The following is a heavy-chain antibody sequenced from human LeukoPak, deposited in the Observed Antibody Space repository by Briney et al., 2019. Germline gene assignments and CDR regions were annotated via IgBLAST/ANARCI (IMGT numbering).Heavy chain of an antibody. J-gene: IGHJ6*02. V-gene: IGHV3-21*01. D-gene: IGHD3-22*01. CDR3: ARAIHNYYDSSGYYSPLYYYGMDV. CDR1: GFTFSSYS. Sequence: GGSLRLSCAASGFTFSSYSMNWVRQAPGKGLEWVSSISSSSYIYYADSVKGRFTISRDNAKNSLYLQMNSLRAEDTAVYYCARAIHNYYDSSGYYSPLYYYGMDVWGQGTTVTVSS. CDR2: ISSSSYI.